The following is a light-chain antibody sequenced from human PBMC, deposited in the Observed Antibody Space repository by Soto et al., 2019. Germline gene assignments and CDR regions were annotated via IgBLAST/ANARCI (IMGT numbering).Light chain of an antibody. V-gene: IGKV3-15*01. CDR2: GAS. J-gene: IGKJ1*01. Sequence: EIVMTQSPATLSVSPGERATLSCRASQSVSSNLAWYQQKPGQAPRLLISGASTRATGLPARFSGSGSGTEFTLTISSLQSEDFAVYYCQQYNNWWTFGQGTKVEIK. CDR1: QSVSSN. CDR3: QQYNNWWT.